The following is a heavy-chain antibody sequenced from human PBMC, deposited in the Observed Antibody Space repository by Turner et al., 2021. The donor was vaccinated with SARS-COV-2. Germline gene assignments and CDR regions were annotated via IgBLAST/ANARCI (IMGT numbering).Heavy chain of an antibody. CDR1: GSPFRRNS. J-gene: IGHJ3*02. Sequence: EVQLVESGGGLVKPGGSLSISCSAEGSPFRRNSMNWVRQAPGKGLGCVSYISSSSSYIYFADSVKGRFTISRDNAKNSLYLQMNSLRAEDTAVYYCARARWHYYDSSGYYPDAFDIGGQGTMVTVSS. CDR3: ARARWHYYDSSGYYPDAFDI. V-gene: IGHV3-21*01. CDR2: ISSSSSYI. D-gene: IGHD3-22*01.